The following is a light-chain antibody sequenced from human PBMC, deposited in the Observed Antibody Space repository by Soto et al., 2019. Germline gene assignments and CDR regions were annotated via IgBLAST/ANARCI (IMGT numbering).Light chain of an antibody. Sequence: DTQLSQFPSTPFPSVGDVVPITCLASQGIGSWLAWYQQKPGKAPKLLIYDASRLEIGVLSRFSGSGSGTEFTLTISSLQPDDFATYYCQQDESHSHTFGRGTKVDIK. CDR3: QQDESHSHT. V-gene: IGKV1-5*01. CDR1: QGIGSW. CDR2: DAS. J-gene: IGKJ4*01.